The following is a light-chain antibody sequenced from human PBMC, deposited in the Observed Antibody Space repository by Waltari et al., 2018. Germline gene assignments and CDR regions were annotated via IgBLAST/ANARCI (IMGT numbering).Light chain of an antibody. V-gene: IGLV1-44*01. CDR1: SSSIKTNP. Sequence: QSALTQPPSASGTPGQRVTISCSGSSSSIKTNPVNWYQHLPGTAPKLLIYSNNQRTPGVPCRFSGSKSGTSASLAISGPQSEDEGGYYCAVWDDSLDGLVFGGGTKLTVL. CDR2: SNN. J-gene: IGLJ2*01. CDR3: AVWDDSLDGLV.